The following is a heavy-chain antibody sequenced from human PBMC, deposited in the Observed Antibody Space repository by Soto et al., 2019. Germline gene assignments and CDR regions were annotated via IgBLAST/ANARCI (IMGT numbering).Heavy chain of an antibody. D-gene: IGHD3-10*01. CDR2: IYPGDSDT. V-gene: IGHV5-51*01. CDR1: GYSSTSYW. CDR3: AGVGVRGVIIRTRGYYGMDV. Sequence: PGVSLTISCLGTGYSSTSYWLGRVRQLHGKGLEWMGIIYPGDSDTRYSPSFQGQVTISADKSISTAYLQWSSLKASDTAMYYCAGVGVRGVIIRTRGYYGMDVLGQGNTVTVSS. J-gene: IGHJ6*02.